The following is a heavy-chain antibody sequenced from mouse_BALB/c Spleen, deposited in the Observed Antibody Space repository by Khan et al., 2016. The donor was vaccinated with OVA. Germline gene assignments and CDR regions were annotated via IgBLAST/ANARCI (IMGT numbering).Heavy chain of an antibody. V-gene: IGHV14-3*02. CDR1: GLNIKDTY. Sequence: MQLEESGAELVKSGATVKLSCTASGLNIKDTYMHWLKQWPEQGLEWIGRLDPPNGNTKSDPKFQGKATIKAEPSSNTAYLQLGSLTSEDTDVYYCARMARKWGQGTTLTVSS. CDR3: ARMARK. J-gene: IGHJ2*01. CDR2: LDPPNGNT.